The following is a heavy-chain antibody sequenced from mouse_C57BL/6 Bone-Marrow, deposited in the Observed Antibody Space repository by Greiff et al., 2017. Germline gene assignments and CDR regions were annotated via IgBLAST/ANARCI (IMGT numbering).Heavy chain of an antibody. CDR3: ARGATTVVGYAMDY. CDR1: GYTFTSYW. D-gene: IGHD1-1*01. Sequence: VQLQQPGAELVRPGSSVKLSCKASGYTFTSYWMHWVKQRPIQGLEWIGNIDPSDSETHYNQKFKDKATLTVDKSSSTAYMQLSSLTSEDSAVYYCARGATTVVGYAMDYWGQGTSVTVSS. J-gene: IGHJ4*01. V-gene: IGHV1-52*01. CDR2: IDPSDSET.